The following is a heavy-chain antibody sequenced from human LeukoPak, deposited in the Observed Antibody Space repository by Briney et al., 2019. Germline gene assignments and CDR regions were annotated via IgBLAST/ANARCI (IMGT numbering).Heavy chain of an antibody. CDR3: ARDRYYGDYEGPAFDI. D-gene: IGHD4-17*01. V-gene: IGHV3-7*03. Sequence: PGGSLRLSCAASGFTVSSNYMSWVHQAPGKGLEWVANIKQDGSEKYYVDSVKGRFTISRDNAKNSLYLQMNSLRAEDTAVYYCARDRYYGDYEGPAFDIWGQGTMVTVSS. CDR1: GFTVSSNY. J-gene: IGHJ3*02. CDR2: IKQDGSEK.